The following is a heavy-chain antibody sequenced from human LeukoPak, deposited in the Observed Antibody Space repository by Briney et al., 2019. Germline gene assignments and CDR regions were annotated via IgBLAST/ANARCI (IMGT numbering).Heavy chain of an antibody. CDR3: ARVAGGTYDFWSGYYRGIGTSNWFDP. CDR1: GFTVSSNY. CDR2: IYSGGST. Sequence: PGGSLRLSCAASGFTVSSNYMSWVRQAPGKGLEWVSVIYSGGSTYYADSVKGRFTISRDNSKNTLYLQMNSLRAEDTAVYYCARVAGGTYDFWSGYYRGIGTSNWFDPWGQGTLVTVSS. D-gene: IGHD3-3*01. V-gene: IGHV3-66*01. J-gene: IGHJ5*02.